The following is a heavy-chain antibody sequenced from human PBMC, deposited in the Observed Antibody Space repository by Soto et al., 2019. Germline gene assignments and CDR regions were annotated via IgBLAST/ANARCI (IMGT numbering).Heavy chain of an antibody. J-gene: IGHJ4*02. Sequence: SETLSLTCTVSGGSVSSGDYYWSWIRQPPGKGLEWIGYIYYSGSTYYNPSLKSRVTISVDTSKNQFSLKLSSVTAADTDVYYCARDPELLWFGELLRPPRYSHYWGQGTLFTL. CDR1: GGSVSSGDYY. D-gene: IGHD3-10*01. V-gene: IGHV4-30-4*01. CDR2: IYYSGST. CDR3: ARDPELLWFGELLRPPRYSHY.